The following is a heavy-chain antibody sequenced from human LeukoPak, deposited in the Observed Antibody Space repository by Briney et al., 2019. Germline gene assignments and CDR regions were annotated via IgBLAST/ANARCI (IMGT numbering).Heavy chain of an antibody. CDR3: ARAGDRGACDY. CDR2: INEDGREK. V-gene: IGHV3-7*01. Sequence: GGSLRLSCAASGFTFSNYWMSWVRQAPGKGLEWVANINEDGREKYHVDSVTGRFTVSRDNTKNSLFLQMDSLRPEDTAVYYCARAGDRGACDYCGQGVLVTVSS. D-gene: IGHD3-10*01. CDR1: GFTFSNYW. J-gene: IGHJ4*02.